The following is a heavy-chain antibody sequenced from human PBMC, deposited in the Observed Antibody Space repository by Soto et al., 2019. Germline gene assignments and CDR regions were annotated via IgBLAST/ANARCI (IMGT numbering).Heavy chain of an antibody. CDR2: TRNKAMRYTT. CDR3: TRVRTSTWGLDAFDI. CDR1: GFMFSDHY. D-gene: IGHD6-13*01. J-gene: IGHJ3*02. V-gene: IGHV3-72*01. Sequence: EVQLVESGGGLVQPGGSLRLSCAASGFMFSDHYMDWVRQAPGKGLEWVGRTRNKAMRYTTEYAASAKGRFTISRDDSKNSLYLKMNSLKTGDTPLYYCTRVRTSTWGLDAFDIWGQGTMVTVSS.